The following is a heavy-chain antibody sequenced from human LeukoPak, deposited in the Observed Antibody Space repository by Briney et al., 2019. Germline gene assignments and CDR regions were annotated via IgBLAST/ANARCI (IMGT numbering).Heavy chain of an antibody. CDR1: GGSISSYY. CDR3: ARSLVDTAMVTPLGPDY. Sequence: SETLSLTCTVSGGSISSYYWSWIRQHPGKGLEWIGYIYYSGSTNYNPSLKSRVTISVDTSKNQFSLKLSSVTAADTAVYYCARSLVDTAMVTPLGPDYWGQGTLVTVSS. J-gene: IGHJ4*02. V-gene: IGHV4-59*01. D-gene: IGHD5-18*01. CDR2: IYYSGST.